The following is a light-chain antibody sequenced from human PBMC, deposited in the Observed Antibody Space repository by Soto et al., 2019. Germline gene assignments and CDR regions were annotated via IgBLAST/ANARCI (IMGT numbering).Light chain of an antibody. CDR1: SSDVGGYNY. V-gene: IGLV2-14*01. J-gene: IGLJ1*01. CDR3: SSYTSSSTPYV. Sequence: QSALTQPASVSGSPGQSFTISCTGTSSDVGGYNYVSWYQQHPGKAPKLMIYDVRNRPSGVSNRFSGSKSGNTASLTISGLQAEDEADYYCSSYTSSSTPYVFGTGTKLTVL. CDR2: DVR.